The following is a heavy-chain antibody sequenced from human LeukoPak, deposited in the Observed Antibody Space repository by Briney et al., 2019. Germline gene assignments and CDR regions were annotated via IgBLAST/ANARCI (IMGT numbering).Heavy chain of an antibody. J-gene: IGHJ4*02. Sequence: PSQTLSLTCAISGDSVSTNTVAWNWIRRSPSRGLEWLGRTYYRSKWYNDYAVSVKGRITINPDTSKNQFSLQLNSVTPEDTAVYYCARVSLGVIITHYFDYWGQGTLVTVSS. D-gene: IGHD3-10*01. CDR2: TYYRSKWYN. CDR3: ARVSLGVIITHYFDY. V-gene: IGHV6-1*01. CDR1: GDSVSTNTVA.